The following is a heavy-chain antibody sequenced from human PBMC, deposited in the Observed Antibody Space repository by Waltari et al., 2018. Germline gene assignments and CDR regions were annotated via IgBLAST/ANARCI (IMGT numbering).Heavy chain of an antibody. V-gene: IGHV1-69*13. CDR3: ARGEYYYGSGSYYNWFDP. CDR2: IIPIFGTA. CDR1: GGTFSSYA. D-gene: IGHD3-10*01. J-gene: IGHJ5*02. Sequence: QVQLVQSGAEVKKPGSSVQVSCKASGGTFSSYAISWVRQAPGPGLEWMGGIIPIFGTANYAQKFQGRVTITADESTSTAYMELSSLRSEDTAVYYCARGEYYYGSGSYYNWFDPWGQGTLVTVSS.